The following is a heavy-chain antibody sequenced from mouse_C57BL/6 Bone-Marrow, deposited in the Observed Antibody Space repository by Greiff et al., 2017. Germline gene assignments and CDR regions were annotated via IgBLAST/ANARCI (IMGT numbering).Heavy chain of an antibody. D-gene: IGHD3-1*01. CDR3: ARLLGYAMDY. Sequence: QVQLQQPGAELVRPGTSVKLSCKASGYTFTSYWMHWVKQGPGQGLEWIGVIDPSDSYTNYNQKFKGKATLTVYTSSSTAYMQLSSLTSEDSAVYYCARLLGYAMDYWGQGTSVTVSS. V-gene: IGHV1-59*01. CDR1: GYTFTSYW. CDR2: IDPSDSYT. J-gene: IGHJ4*01.